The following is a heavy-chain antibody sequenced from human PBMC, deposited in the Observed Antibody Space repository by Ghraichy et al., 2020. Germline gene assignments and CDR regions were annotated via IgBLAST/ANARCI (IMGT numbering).Heavy chain of an antibody. V-gene: IGHV3-23*01. Sequence: GGSLRLSCAASGFTFSSYAMSWVRQAPGKGLEWVSGISSSGGSTYYADSVKGRFTISRDNSKNTLYLQISSLRAEDTAVYYCAKVSLRDYNWFDPWGQGTLVTVSS. CDR2: ISSSGGST. J-gene: IGHJ5*02. D-gene: IGHD3-3*01. CDR1: GFTFSSYA. CDR3: AKVSLRDYNWFDP.